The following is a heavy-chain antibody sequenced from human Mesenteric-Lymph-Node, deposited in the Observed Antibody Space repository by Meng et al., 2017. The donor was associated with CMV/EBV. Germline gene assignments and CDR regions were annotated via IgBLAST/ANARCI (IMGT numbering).Heavy chain of an antibody. CDR3: ASRPDSYDSGGYYPTFDY. J-gene: IGHJ4*02. CDR1: GFTFSSHE. D-gene: IGHD3-22*01. V-gene: IGHV3-48*03. CDR2: ISKSGRTI. Sequence: LSLTCAASGFTFSSHEMNWVRQTPGKGLEWVSYISKSGRTIYYADSVKGRFTISRDNAKNSLYLQMNSLRPEDTAVYYCASRPDSYDSGGYYPTFDYWGQGTLVTVSS.